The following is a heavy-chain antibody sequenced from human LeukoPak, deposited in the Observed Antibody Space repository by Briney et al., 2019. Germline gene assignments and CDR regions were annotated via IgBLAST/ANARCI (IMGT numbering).Heavy chain of an antibody. V-gene: IGHV1-18*01. CDR3: ARGAPMVAAAEPCDY. J-gene: IGHJ4*02. CDR2: ISAYNGNT. CDR1: GYTFTSYG. D-gene: IGHD6-13*01. Sequence: ASVTVSCKASGYTFTSYGISWVRQAPGQGLEWMGWISAYNGNTNYAQKLQGRVTITTDTSTSTAYMELRSLRSDDTAVYYCARGAPMVAAAEPCDYWGQGTLVTVSS.